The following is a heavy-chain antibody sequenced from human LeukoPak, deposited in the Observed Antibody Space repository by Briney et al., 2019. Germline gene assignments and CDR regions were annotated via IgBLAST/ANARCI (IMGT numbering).Heavy chain of an antibody. CDR2: IGAGGTFT. CDR3: AKDLDYTAYGYYLDY. D-gene: IGHD4-11*01. V-gene: IGHV3-23*01. J-gene: IGHJ4*02. Sequence: GGSLRLSCTASGFTFSSYAMNWVHQAPGKGLEWVSGIGAGGTFTYYADSVKGRFTISRDNSRNTLYLQMNSLRADDTAVYYCAKDLDYTAYGYYLDYWGQGTLVTVPS. CDR1: GFTFSSYA.